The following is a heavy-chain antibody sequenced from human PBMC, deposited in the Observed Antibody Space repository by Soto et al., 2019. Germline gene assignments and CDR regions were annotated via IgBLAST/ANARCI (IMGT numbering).Heavy chain of an antibody. V-gene: IGHV3-30*18. D-gene: IGHD6-19*01. CDR1: GFTFSDYA. CDR3: AKGGRQWLVTSDFNY. CDR2: VSHDGRNT. J-gene: IGHJ4*02. Sequence: VQLVESGGGVVQPGRSLRLSCAASGFTFSDYAMHWVRQAPGKGLEWVAVVSHDGRNTHYADSVKGRFPISRDRSKNTVSLEMTRLRAEDTAVYYCAKGGRQWLVTSDFNYWGQGAIVTVSS.